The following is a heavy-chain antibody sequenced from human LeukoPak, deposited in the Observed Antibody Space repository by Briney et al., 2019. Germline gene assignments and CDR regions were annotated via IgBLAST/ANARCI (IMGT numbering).Heavy chain of an antibody. V-gene: IGHV4-59*12. Sequence: SETLSLTCSVSLGSIDLYYYSWIRQSPGKGLEWIGYIYNTGTIKYNPSLKSRVTISEDTSKNQLSLTLTSVTAADTAVYYCARDPPTWYYGSGSYSNYWGQGTLVTVSS. CDR1: LGSIDLYY. CDR3: ARDPPTWYYGSGSYSNY. J-gene: IGHJ4*02. CDR2: IYNTGTI. D-gene: IGHD3-10*01.